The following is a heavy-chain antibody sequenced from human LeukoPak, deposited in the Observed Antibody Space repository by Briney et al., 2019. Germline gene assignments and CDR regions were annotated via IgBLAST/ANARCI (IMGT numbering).Heavy chain of an antibody. V-gene: IGHV4-39*02. CDR1: GGSISSSSYY. CDR2: IYYSGST. D-gene: IGHD3-10*01. J-gene: IGHJ5*02. Sequence: SETLSLTCTVSGGSISSSSYYWGWIRQPPGKGLEWIGSIYYSGSTYYNPSLKSRVTISVDTSKNQFSLKLSSVTVADTAVYYCARDQAPPYYYGSGSYAGFDPWGQGTLVTVSS. CDR3: ARDQAPPYYYGSGSYAGFDP.